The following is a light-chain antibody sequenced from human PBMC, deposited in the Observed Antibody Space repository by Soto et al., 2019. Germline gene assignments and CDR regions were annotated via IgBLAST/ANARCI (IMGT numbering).Light chain of an antibody. Sequence: QSALTQPASVSASPGQSITISCTGTSSDLGDYNYVSWYQQRPVEAPKLILYEVENRPSGISDRFSGSKSGNTASLTISGLRTEDEADYYCSSYTSAVALVVFGGGTKVTVL. CDR2: EVE. J-gene: IGLJ3*02. CDR3: SSYTSAVALVV. CDR1: SSDLGDYNY. V-gene: IGLV2-14*03.